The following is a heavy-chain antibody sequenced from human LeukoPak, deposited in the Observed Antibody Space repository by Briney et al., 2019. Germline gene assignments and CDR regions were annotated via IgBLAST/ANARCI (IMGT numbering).Heavy chain of an antibody. CDR3: ARKVGTTALGAFDI. Sequence: ASVKVSCKASGGTFSSYAISWVRQAPGQGLEWMGWISAYNGNTNYAQKLQGRVTMTTDTSTSTAYMELRSLRSDDTAVYYCARKVGTTALGAFDIWGQGTMVTVSS. D-gene: IGHD1-7*01. J-gene: IGHJ3*02. CDR1: GGTFSSYA. CDR2: ISAYNGNT. V-gene: IGHV1-18*01.